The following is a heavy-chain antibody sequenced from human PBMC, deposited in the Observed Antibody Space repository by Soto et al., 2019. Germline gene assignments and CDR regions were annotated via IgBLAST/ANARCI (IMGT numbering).Heavy chain of an antibody. CDR2: IHAGSGDT. V-gene: IGHV1-3*01. CDR1: GYSFTSYG. J-gene: IGHJ5*02. D-gene: IGHD3-10*01. CDR3: ASGTPSRYCDLGSCYPREFDL. Sequence: QVQNVQSGAEVKKPGASVKVSCKATGYSFTSYGVQWVRQAPGQRLEWMGWIHAGSGDTKYSQKFQGRLTITRDTSARTAYMELSSLRSEDTGVYYCASGTPSRYCDLGSCYPREFDLWGQGTLVTLSS.